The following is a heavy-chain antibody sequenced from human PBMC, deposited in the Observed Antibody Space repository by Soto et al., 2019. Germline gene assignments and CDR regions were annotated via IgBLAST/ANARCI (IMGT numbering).Heavy chain of an antibody. J-gene: IGHJ6*02. D-gene: IGHD3-3*01. V-gene: IGHV3-23*01. Sequence: GGSLRLSCAASGFTFSSYAMSWVRQAPGKGLEWVSAISGSGGSTYYADSVKGRFTISRDNSKNTLYLQMNSLRAEDTAVYYCAKEGFVGDFWNYYYGMDVWGQGTTVTVSS. CDR2: ISGSGGST. CDR1: GFTFSSYA. CDR3: AKEGFVGDFWNYYYGMDV.